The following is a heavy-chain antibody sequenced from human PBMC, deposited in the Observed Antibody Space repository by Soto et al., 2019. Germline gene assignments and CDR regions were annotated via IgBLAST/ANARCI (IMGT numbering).Heavy chain of an antibody. CDR3: ARFETAFDY. CDR2: INPKSGIT. V-gene: IGHV1-2*04. Sequence: QVQLVQSGAEVKKPGASVKVSCKASGYTFTGNYIHWVRQAPGQGLEWMGWINPKSGITSYAQKFQGWVTMTRDTSLRTAYMELSRLRSDDTAMYYCARFETAFDYWGQGTLVTVSS. D-gene: IGHD3-9*01. J-gene: IGHJ4*02. CDR1: GYTFTGNY.